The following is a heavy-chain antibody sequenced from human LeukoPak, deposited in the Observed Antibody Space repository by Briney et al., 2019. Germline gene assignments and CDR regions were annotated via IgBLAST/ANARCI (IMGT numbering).Heavy chain of an antibody. CDR2: IISTGGST. V-gene: IGHV3-23*01. D-gene: IGHD6-19*01. Sequence: SGGSLRLSCAASGFTFSSCAMSWVRQAPGKALEWVSGIISTGGSTYYADSVKGRFTISRDNSRSTLSLQMDSLRAEDTAVYYCAKGYSSGWRTYFDYWGQGTLVTVSS. J-gene: IGHJ4*02. CDR1: GFTFSSCA. CDR3: AKGYSSGWRTYFDY.